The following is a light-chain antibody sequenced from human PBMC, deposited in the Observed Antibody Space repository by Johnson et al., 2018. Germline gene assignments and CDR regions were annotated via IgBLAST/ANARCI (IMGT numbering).Light chain of an antibody. CDR2: ENN. V-gene: IGLV1-51*02. CDR3: GTWDSSLSAGNV. Sequence: QSVLTQPPSVSAAPGQKVTISCSGSSSNIGNNYVSWYQQLPGTAPKLLIYENNKRPSGIPDRFSGSKSGTSATLGITGLQTGAEADYYCGTWDSSLSAGNVFGTVTKVTVI. J-gene: IGLJ1*01. CDR1: SSNIGNNY.